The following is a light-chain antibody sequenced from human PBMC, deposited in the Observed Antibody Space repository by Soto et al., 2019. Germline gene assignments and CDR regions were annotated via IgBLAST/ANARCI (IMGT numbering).Light chain of an antibody. CDR2: GAS. J-gene: IGKJ1*01. CDR1: QSVSSGN. V-gene: IGKV3-20*01. CDR3: QQYGSSWT. Sequence: EIVLTQSPGTLSLSPGERATLSCRASQSVSSGNLAWYQQKPGQAPRLLIYGASSRATGIPDRVSGSGSGTDFTLTISRLGPEDFAVYYCQQYGSSWTFGQGTKVDIK.